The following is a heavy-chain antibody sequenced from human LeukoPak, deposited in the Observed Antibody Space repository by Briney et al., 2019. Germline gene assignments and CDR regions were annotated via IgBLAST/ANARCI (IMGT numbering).Heavy chain of an antibody. Sequence: GASVKVSCKASGYTFTGYYMHWVRQAPGQGLEWMGWINPNSGGTNYAQKFQGRVTMTRDTSISTAYMELSRLRSDDTAVYYCARDLGGDSSGWYGNAFDIWGQGTMVTVSS. CDR3: ARDLGGDSSGWYGNAFDI. D-gene: IGHD6-19*01. J-gene: IGHJ3*02. CDR2: INPNSGGT. V-gene: IGHV1-2*02. CDR1: GYTFTGYY.